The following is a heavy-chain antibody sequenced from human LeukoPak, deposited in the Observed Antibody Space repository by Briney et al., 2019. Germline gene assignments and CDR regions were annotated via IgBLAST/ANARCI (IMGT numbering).Heavy chain of an antibody. CDR1: GFTFSSYA. D-gene: IGHD6-13*01. CDR3: AKDLFLAIAAAGPFDY. V-gene: IGHV3-23*01. CDR2: ISGSGGST. J-gene: IGHJ4*02. Sequence: GGSLRLSCAASGFTFSSYAMSWVRQAPGKGLEWVSAISGSGGSTYYADSVKGRFTISRDNSKNTLYLQMNSLRAEDTAVYYCAKDLFLAIAAAGPFDYWGQGTLVTVSS.